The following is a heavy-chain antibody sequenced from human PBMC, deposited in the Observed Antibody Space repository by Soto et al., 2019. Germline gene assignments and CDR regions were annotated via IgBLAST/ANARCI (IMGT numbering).Heavy chain of an antibody. V-gene: IGHV3-21*01. CDR1: GFTFSSYS. CDR3: ARVSPPYNWFDP. J-gene: IGHJ5*02. CDR2: ISSSSSYI. Sequence: EVQLVESGGGLVKPGGSLRLSCAASGFTFSSYSMNWVRQAPGKGLEWVSSISSSSSYIYYADSVKGRFTISRDNAKNSLYLQRNSLRAEDTAVYYCARVSPPYNWFDPWGQGTLVTVSS.